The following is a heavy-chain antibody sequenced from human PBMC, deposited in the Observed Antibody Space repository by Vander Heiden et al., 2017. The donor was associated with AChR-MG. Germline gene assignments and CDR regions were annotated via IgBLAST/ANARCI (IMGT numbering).Heavy chain of an antibody. J-gene: IGHJ3*01. CDR1: GFTFSSYA. D-gene: IGHD3-22*01. CDR2: ISGSGGST. CDR3: AKDVPYYYDSSGYYRV. Sequence: EVQLLESGGGLVQPGGSLRLSCAASGFTFSSYAMSWVRQAPGKGLEWVSAISGSGGSTYYADSVKGRFTISRDNSKNTLYLQMNSLRAEDTAVYYCAKDVPYYYDSSGYYRVWGQGTMVTVSS. V-gene: IGHV3-23*01.